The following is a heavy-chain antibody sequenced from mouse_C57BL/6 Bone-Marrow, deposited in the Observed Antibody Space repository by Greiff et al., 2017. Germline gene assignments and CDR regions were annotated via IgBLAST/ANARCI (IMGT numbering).Heavy chain of an antibody. D-gene: IGHD1-1*01. Sequence: EVQLQKSGAELVRPGASVKLSCTASGFNIKDDYMHWVKQRPEQGLEWIGWIDPENGDTEYASKFQGKATITADTSSNTAYLQLSSLTSEDTAVYYCSGTLFAYWGQGTLVTVSA. V-gene: IGHV14-4*01. CDR1: GFNIKDDY. CDR3: SGTLFAY. J-gene: IGHJ3*01. CDR2: IDPENGDT.